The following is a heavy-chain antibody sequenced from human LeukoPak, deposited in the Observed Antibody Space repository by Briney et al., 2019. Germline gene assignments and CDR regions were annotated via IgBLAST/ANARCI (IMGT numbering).Heavy chain of an antibody. CDR3: AKGGALICSSTSCEHLDY. Sequence: PGGSLRLSCAASGFTFSSYGMHWVRQAPSKGLEWVAVISYDGSNKYYADSVKGRFTISRDNSKNTLYLQMNSLRAEDTAVYYCAKGGALICSSTSCEHLDYWGQGTLVTVSS. D-gene: IGHD2-2*01. CDR2: ISYDGSNK. CDR1: GFTFSSYG. J-gene: IGHJ4*02. V-gene: IGHV3-30*18.